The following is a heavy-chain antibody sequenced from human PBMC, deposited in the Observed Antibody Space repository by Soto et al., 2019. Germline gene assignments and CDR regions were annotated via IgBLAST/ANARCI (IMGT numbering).Heavy chain of an antibody. D-gene: IGHD3-10*01. CDR2: ISDSSTST. CDR3: AKGGGGRPSYSRMDV. V-gene: IGHV3-23*01. CDR1: GFRFNNYA. Sequence: EVQLLESGGGLVQPGGSLRLSCAASGFRFNNYAMTWVRQAPGKGLEWVSSISDSSTSTYYADSVKGRFTISRDNFKNTLSLQMDSLRVEDTAVYYCAKGGGGRPSYSRMDVWGQGTTVTVSS. J-gene: IGHJ6*02.